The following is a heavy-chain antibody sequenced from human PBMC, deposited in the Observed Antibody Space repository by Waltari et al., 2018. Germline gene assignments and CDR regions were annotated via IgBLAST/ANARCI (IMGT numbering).Heavy chain of an antibody. V-gene: IGHV3-74*03. D-gene: IGHD2-15*01. J-gene: IGHJ6*02. CDR3: ANHRPGGLGMEV. CDR1: GFTFSNFF. Sequence: EGQLVESGGDLVQPGGSLRVSCAASGFTFSNFFMHWVRQVPGKGLEWVSRIKTDGSGTTYADSVQGRFTISRDNVKNTLYLQMNSLRAEDTAIYYCANHRPGGLGMEVWGPGTTVTVSS. CDR2: IKTDGSGT.